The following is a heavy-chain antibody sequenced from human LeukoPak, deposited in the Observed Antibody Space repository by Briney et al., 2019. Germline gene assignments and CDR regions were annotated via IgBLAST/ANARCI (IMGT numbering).Heavy chain of an antibody. CDR2: ISWNSGSI. J-gene: IGHJ4*02. CDR1: GFIFKKYW. CDR3: AKSHSSSWYVCDY. V-gene: IGHV3-9*01. Sequence: GGSLRLSCAASGFIFKKYWMNWVRQAPGKGLEWVSGISWNSGSIGYADSVKGRFTISRDNAKNSLYLQMNSLRAEDTALYYCAKSHSSSWYVCDYWGQGTLVTVSS. D-gene: IGHD6-13*01.